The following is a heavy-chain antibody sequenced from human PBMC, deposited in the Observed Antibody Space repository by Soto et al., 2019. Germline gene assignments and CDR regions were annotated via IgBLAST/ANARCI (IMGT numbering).Heavy chain of an antibody. CDR2: IYYSGST. CDR1: GGSISSGGYY. V-gene: IGHV4-31*03. CDR3: ARDVSRGDYYGMDV. D-gene: IGHD4-17*01. Sequence: SETLSLTCTVSGGSISSGGYYWSWIRQHPGKGLEWIGYIYYSGSTYYNPSLKSRVTISVDTSKNQFSLKLSSVTAADTAVYYCARDVSRGDYYGMDVWGQGTTVTVSS. J-gene: IGHJ6*02.